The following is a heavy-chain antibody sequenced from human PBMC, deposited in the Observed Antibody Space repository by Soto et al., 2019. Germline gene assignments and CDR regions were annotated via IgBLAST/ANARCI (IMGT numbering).Heavy chain of an antibody. V-gene: IGHV3-7*05. J-gene: IGHJ3*02. CDR3: ARDPFPGRENVIFDI. D-gene: IGHD1-1*01. Sequence: EVQLVESGGGLVQPGGSLRLSCAASGFTFSSYWMSWVRQAPGKGLEWVANIKQDGSEKYYVDSVKGRFTISRDNAENSLYLQMNSLRAEDTAVYYCARDPFPGRENVIFDIWGQGTMVTVSS. CDR1: GFTFSSYW. CDR2: IKQDGSEK.